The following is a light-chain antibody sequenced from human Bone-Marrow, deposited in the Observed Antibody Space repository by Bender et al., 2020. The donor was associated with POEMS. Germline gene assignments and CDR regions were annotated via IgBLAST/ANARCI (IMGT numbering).Light chain of an antibody. V-gene: IGLV3-21*02. Sequence: SYVLTQAPSLSVAPGQTARMTCEGDNVGSKALHWYQQKAGQPPVLVMYDDTQRPSGIPERFSGSNSGHTASLTINRVEAGDEADYYCQVWDSSSDMRVFGGGTKLTVL. CDR3: QVWDSSSDMRV. J-gene: IGLJ2*01. CDR1: NVGSKA. CDR2: DDT.